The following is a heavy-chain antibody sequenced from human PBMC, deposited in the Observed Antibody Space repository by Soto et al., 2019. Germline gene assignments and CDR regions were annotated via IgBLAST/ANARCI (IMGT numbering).Heavy chain of an antibody. CDR3: ATRGPPVTGLYYFDY. J-gene: IGHJ4*02. D-gene: IGHD4-17*01. CDR2: ITYSGTT. V-gene: IGHV4-30-4*01. CDR1: GGSISSGNYY. Sequence: QVQLQESGPGLVKPSQTLSLTCTVSGGSISSGNYYWSWIRQPPGKGLEWIAFITYSGTTHYRTSIRNRVSISVDTSKNQSSLDRSSVTAADPAVYYCATRGPPVTGLYYFDYWGQGTLVTVCS.